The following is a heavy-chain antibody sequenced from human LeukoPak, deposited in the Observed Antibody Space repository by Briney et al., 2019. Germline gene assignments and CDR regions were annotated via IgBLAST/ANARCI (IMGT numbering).Heavy chain of an antibody. Sequence: GGSLRLSCAASGFTFSSYWMSWVRQAPGKGLEWVANIRQDGSTMSYVDSVEGRFTISRDNAKNSLYLQMSSLRAEDTAVYYCVRDRGFGADDYWGQGTLVTVSS. CDR1: GFTFSSYW. J-gene: IGHJ4*02. CDR3: VRDRGFGADDY. D-gene: IGHD3-10*01. CDR2: IRQDGSTM. V-gene: IGHV3-7*01.